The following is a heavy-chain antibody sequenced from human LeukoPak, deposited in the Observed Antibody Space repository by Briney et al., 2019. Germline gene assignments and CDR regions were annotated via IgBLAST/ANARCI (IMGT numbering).Heavy chain of an antibody. CDR2: ILYDGNKK. D-gene: IGHD5-12*01. J-gene: IGHJ4*02. Sequence: GGSLRLSCAASGFIFSSYAIHWVRQAPGKGLEWVAVILYDGNKKYYADSVKGRITISRDNSKNTLYLQMNSLRAEDTAIYYCARGGYSGYDFAGIDYWAREPWSPSPQ. CDR1: GFIFSSYA. CDR3: ARGGYSGYDFAGIDY. V-gene: IGHV3-30*04.